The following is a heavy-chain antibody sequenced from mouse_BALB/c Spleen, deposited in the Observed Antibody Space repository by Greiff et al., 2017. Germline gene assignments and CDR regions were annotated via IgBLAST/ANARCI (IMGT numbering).Heavy chain of an antibody. CDR1: GYSFTGYF. CDR2: INPYNGDT. CDR3: ARSYYSSSYVNAY. J-gene: IGHJ3*01. V-gene: IGHV1-20*02. Sequence: VQLQQSGPELVKPGASVKISCKASGYSFTGYFMNWVMQSHGKSLVWIGRINPYNGDTFYNQKFKGKATLTVDKSSSTAHMELRSLASEDSAVYYCARSYYSSSYVNAYWGQGTLVTVSA. D-gene: IGHD1-1*01.